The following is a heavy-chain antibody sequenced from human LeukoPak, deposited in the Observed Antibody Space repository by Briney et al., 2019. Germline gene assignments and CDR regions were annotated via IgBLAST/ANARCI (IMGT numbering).Heavy chain of an antibody. CDR3: ARFFPPRFGDLDY. V-gene: IGHV3-15*07. J-gene: IGHJ4*02. CDR2: IKSKADGETI. Sequence: GGSLRLSCAASGFTFTNAWMNWVCQAPGKGLEWVGRIKSKADGETIDYAAPVKGRFTFSRDDSKNMLYLQMNSLRAEDTAVYYCARFFPPRFGDLDYWGQGTLVTVSS. CDR1: GFTFTNAW. D-gene: IGHD3-10*01.